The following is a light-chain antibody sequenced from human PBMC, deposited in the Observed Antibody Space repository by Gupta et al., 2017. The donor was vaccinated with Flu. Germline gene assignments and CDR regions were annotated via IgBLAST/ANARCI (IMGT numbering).Light chain of an antibody. CDR1: ESLVYSDGDSY. V-gene: IGKV2-30*01. J-gene: IGKJ1*01. Sequence: DAVMTRSPLSLPVTLGQQASISCRSSESLVYSDGDSYVSWFHQRPGQSPRRLIYKASNRDSGVPDRISGSGSGTDFTLKISRVEAEYVGVYYCMHSTRWPWTFGQGTKVEI. CDR2: KAS. CDR3: MHSTRWPWT.